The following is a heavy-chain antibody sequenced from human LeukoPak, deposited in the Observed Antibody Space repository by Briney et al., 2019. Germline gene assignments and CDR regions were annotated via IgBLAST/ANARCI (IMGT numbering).Heavy chain of an antibody. CDR2: IYPGDSDT. CDR3: ARQEGSTSDY. J-gene: IGHJ4*02. Sequence: GESLKISCKGSGYSFTDYWIAWVRPMPGKGLEWMGIIYPGDSDTRYSPSFQGQVTISADKSITTAYLQWSSLKASDTAMYYCARQEGSTSDYWGQGTLVTVSS. V-gene: IGHV5-51*01. CDR1: GYSFTDYW.